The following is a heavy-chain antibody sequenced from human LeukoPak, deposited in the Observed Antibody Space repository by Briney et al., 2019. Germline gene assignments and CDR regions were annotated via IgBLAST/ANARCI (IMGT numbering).Heavy chain of an antibody. CDR2: INHSGST. V-gene: IGHV4-34*01. Sequence: SETLSLTCAVYGGSFSGYYWSWIRQPPGKGLEWIGEINHSGSTNYNPSLKSRVTISVDTSKNQFSLKLSSVTAADTAVYYCAMSGNSSSWTLDYWGQGTLVTVSS. CDR1: GGSFSGYY. CDR3: AMSGNSSSWTLDY. D-gene: IGHD6-13*01. J-gene: IGHJ4*02.